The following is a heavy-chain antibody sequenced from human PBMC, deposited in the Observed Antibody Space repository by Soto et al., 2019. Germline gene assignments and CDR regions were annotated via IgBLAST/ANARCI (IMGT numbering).Heavy chain of an antibody. V-gene: IGHV1-69*13. CDR2: IIPIFGTA. CDR3: ARRMAARPGLLYYYGMDV. Sequence: ASVKVSCKASGGTFSSYAISWVRQAPGQGLEWMGGIIPIFGTANYAQKFQGRVTITADESTSTAYMELSSLRSEDTAVYYCARRMAARPGLLYYYGMDVWGQGTTVTVSS. CDR1: GGTFSSYA. D-gene: IGHD6-6*01. J-gene: IGHJ6*02.